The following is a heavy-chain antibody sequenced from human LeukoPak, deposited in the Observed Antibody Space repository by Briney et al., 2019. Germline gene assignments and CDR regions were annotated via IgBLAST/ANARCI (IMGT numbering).Heavy chain of an antibody. CDR1: GGSLSSSSYY. CDR3: ARHGCYYDSSGYCWFDP. Sequence: PSETLSLTCTVSGGSLSSSSYYWGWIRQPPGKGLEWIGSIYYSGSTYYNPSLKSRVTISVDTSKNQFSLKLSSVTAADTAVYYCARHGCYYDSSGYCWFDPWGQGTLVTVSS. CDR2: IYYSGST. D-gene: IGHD3-22*01. J-gene: IGHJ5*02. V-gene: IGHV4-39*01.